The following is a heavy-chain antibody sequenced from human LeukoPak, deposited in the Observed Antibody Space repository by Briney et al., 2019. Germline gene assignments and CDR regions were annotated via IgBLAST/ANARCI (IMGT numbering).Heavy chain of an antibody. V-gene: IGHV5-51*01. CDR2: IYPDDSDT. D-gene: IGHD4/OR15-4a*01. Sequence: GESLKISCKGSGYFFSTSWIGWVRQMPGKGLEWMGIIYPDDSDTRYSPSFQGQVTISADKSMSTTYLQWSSLQASDTAMYYCARRLWGMSADYQYYFDYWGQGALVTVSS. CDR3: ARRLWGMSADYQYYFDY. CDR1: GYFFSTSW. J-gene: IGHJ4*02.